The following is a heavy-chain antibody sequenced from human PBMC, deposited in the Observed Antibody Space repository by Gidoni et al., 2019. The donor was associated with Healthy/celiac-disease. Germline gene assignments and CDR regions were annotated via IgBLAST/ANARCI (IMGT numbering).Heavy chain of an antibody. J-gene: IGHJ4*02. D-gene: IGHD3-10*01. CDR1: CGSFSGYY. V-gene: IGHV4-34*01. CDR2: INHSGTT. CDR3: ARGWGVGDY. Sequence: QVQLQQWGAGLLKPSQTLSLTCAADCGSFSGYYWSWIRQPPGTGLEWIGEINHSGTTNYNPSLKSRVHISVDTSKNQFSLKLSSVTAADTAVYYCARGWGVGDYWGQGTLVTVSS.